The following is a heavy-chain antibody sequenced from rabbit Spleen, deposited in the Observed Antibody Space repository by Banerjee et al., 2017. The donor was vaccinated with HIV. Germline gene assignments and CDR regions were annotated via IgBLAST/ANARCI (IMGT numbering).Heavy chain of an antibody. D-gene: IGHD6-1*01. CDR3: ARASGVMVGGGYAGFYFNL. V-gene: IGHV1S40*01. CDR2: IDTGTGIT. J-gene: IGHJ4*01. CDR1: GFSFSGGYY. Sequence: QSLEESGGGLVKPGASLILTCTASGFSFSGGYYVCWVRQAPGKGLEWIGCIDTGTGITYYASWAKGRFTISKTSSTTVTLQMTSLTAADTATYFCARASGVMVGGGYAGFYFNLWGQGTLVTVS.